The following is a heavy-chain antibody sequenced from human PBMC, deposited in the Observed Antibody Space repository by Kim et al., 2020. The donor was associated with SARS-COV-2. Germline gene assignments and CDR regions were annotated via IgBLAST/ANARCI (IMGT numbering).Heavy chain of an antibody. CDR1: GYTFTSYD. Sequence: ASVKVSCKASGYTFTSYDINWVRQATGQGLEGMGWMNPNSGNTGYAQKFQGRVTMTRNTSISTAYMELSSLRSEDTAVYYCARRVAYSSSGYPPDYWGQGTLVTVSS. CDR2: MNPNSGNT. J-gene: IGHJ4*02. D-gene: IGHD6-13*01. CDR3: ARRVAYSSSGYPPDY. V-gene: IGHV1-8*01.